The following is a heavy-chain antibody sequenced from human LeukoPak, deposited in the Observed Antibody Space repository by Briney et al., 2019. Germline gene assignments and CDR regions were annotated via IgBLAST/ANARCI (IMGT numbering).Heavy chain of an antibody. D-gene: IGHD3-9*01. CDR1: GGSFSGYY. CDR3: ARGPDVLRYFDWLIPFDY. J-gene: IGHJ4*02. V-gene: IGHV4-34*01. CDR2: INHSGST. Sequence: SETLSLTCAVYGGSFSGYYWSWIRQPPGKGLEWLGEINHSGSTNYNPSLKSRVTISVDTSKNQFSLKLSSVTAADTAVYYCARGPDVLRYFDWLIPFDYWGQGTLVTVSS.